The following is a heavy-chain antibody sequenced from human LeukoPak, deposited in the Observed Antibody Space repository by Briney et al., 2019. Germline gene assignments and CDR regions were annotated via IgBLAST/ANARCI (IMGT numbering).Heavy chain of an antibody. CDR1: GGSFSGYY. CDR3: ARGGYDILTGYKSHSIDY. CDR2: IDHSGST. V-gene: IGHV4-34*01. D-gene: IGHD3-9*01. Sequence: SETLSLTCAVYGGSFSGYYWSWIRQPPGKGLEWLGEIDHSGSTNYKPSLKSRVTISVDTSKNQFSLKLSSVTAADTAVYYCARGGYDILTGYKSHSIDYWGQGTLVTVSS. J-gene: IGHJ4*02.